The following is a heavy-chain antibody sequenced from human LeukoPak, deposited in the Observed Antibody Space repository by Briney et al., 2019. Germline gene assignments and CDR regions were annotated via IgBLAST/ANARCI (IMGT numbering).Heavy chain of an antibody. Sequence: GRSLRLSCAASGFTFSSYAMHWVRQAPGKGLEYVSAISSNGGSTYYANSVKGRFTISRDNSKNTLYLQMGSLRAEDMAVYYCARDAQPMVRGEVTYYFDYWGQGTLVRASS. CDR2: ISSNGGST. CDR3: ARDAQPMVRGEVTYYFDY. V-gene: IGHV3-64*01. J-gene: IGHJ4*02. CDR1: GFTFSSYA. D-gene: IGHD3-10*01.